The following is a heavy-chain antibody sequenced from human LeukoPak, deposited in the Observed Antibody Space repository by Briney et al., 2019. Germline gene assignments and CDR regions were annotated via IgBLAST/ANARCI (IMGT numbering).Heavy chain of an antibody. CDR1: GFTFNNYG. CDR3: ARDRSLYSYSGSYYDY. V-gene: IGHV3-30*03. CDR2: ISYDGSNK. D-gene: IGHD1-26*01. J-gene: IGHJ4*02. Sequence: GGSLRLSCAASGFTFNNYGMHWVRQAPGKGLEWVAVISYDGSNKYYADSVKGRFTISRDNSKNTLYLQMNSLRTEDTAVYYCARDRSLYSYSGSYYDYWGQGTLVTVSS.